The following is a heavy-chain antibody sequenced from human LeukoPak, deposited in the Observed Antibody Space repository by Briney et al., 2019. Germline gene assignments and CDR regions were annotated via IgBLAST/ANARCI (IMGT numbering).Heavy chain of an antibody. CDR2: IDPSDSYT. D-gene: IGHD3-10*01. J-gene: IGHJ4*02. V-gene: IGHV5-10-1*01. CDR1: GYLFTTYW. Sequence: GASLKISCKGSGYLFTTYWISWVRQLPGKGLEWMGRIDPSDSYTNYSPSFQGHVTISADKSISTAFLQWSSLKASDTAMYYCARLGFGELFPYYWGQGTLVTVSS. CDR3: ARLGFGELFPYY.